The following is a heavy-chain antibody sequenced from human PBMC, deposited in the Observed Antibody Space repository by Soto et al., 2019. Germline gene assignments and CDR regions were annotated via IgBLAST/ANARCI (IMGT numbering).Heavy chain of an antibody. Sequence: EVQLLESGGGLVQPGGSLRLSCAASGFTFSSYSMNWVRQAPGKGLEWVSTISGSTGNTYYADSVKGRFTISRDNSKNTLLLQMNSRRAEDTAVYYCAKDLGALLFDDFDYWGQGTLVTVSS. J-gene: IGHJ4*02. CDR2: ISGSTGNT. V-gene: IGHV3-23*01. CDR1: GFTFSSYS. D-gene: IGHD3-10*01. CDR3: AKDLGALLFDDFDY.